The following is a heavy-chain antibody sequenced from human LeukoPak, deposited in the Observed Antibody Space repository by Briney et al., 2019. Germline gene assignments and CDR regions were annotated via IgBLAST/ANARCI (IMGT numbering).Heavy chain of an antibody. Sequence: GRSLRLSCAASGFTFDDYGMHWVRQAPGKGLEWFSGISWNSGSIGYADSVKGRFTISRDNAKNSLYLQMNSLRPEDTALYYCAKEYTTMVRGVDYWGQGTLVTVSS. CDR1: GFTFDDYG. CDR2: ISWNSGSI. J-gene: IGHJ4*02. D-gene: IGHD5-18*01. V-gene: IGHV3-9*01. CDR3: AKEYTTMVRGVDY.